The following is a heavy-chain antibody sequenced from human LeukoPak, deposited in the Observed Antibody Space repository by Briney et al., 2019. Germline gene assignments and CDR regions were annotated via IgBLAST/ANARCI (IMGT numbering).Heavy chain of an antibody. CDR3: AREPYCGSTSCFHMDV. Sequence: SETLSLTCTVSGDSFNTYYWSWVRQPAGKGLEWIGRTYASGNTHYNPSLKSRVSMPVDTSKNQFSLKLTSVTAADTAVYYCAREPYCGSTSCFHMDVWGKGTTVTVSS. CDR2: TYASGNT. V-gene: IGHV4-4*07. J-gene: IGHJ6*03. D-gene: IGHD2-2*01. CDR1: GDSFNTYY.